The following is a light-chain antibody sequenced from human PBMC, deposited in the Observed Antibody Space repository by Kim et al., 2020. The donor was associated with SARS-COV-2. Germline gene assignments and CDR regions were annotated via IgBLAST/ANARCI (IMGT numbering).Light chain of an antibody. J-gene: IGKJ5*01. Sequence: DIQMTQSPSSLSASVGDRVTITFRASQSISSYLNWYQQKPGKAPKLLIYAASSLQSGVPSRFSGSGSGTDFTLTISSLQPEYFATYDCQERYSTPPTFGQGTRLEIK. CDR3: QERYSTPPT. CDR2: AAS. CDR1: QSISSY. V-gene: IGKV1-39*01.